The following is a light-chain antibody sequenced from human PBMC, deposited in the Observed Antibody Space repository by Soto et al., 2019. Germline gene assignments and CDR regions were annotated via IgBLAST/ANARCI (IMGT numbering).Light chain of an antibody. V-gene: IGKV3-11*01. CDR3: QQRSNWPPYP. J-gene: IGKJ2*01. CDR1: QSVSSY. CDR2: DAS. Sequence: EIVLTQSPAILSLSPGERATLSCRASQSVSSYLAWYQQKPGQAPRLLIYDASNRATGIPARFSGSGSGTDFTLPISSLEPEDFAVYYCQQRSNWPPYPFGQGTKLEIK.